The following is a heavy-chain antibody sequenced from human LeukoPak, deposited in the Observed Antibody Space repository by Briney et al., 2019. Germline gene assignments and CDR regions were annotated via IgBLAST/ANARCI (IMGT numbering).Heavy chain of an antibody. CDR3: ARDSRSAFDN. CDR2: ISRGGSTT. V-gene: IGHV3-11*01. CDR1: GFTFSDFY. J-gene: IGHJ4*02. Sequence: GGSLRLSCAASGFTFSDFYMNRIRQAPGKELEWVSYISRGGSTTYYADSVKGRFTISKDDAKNSLYLQMNSLRAEDTAVYYCARDSRSAFDNWGQGALVTVSS.